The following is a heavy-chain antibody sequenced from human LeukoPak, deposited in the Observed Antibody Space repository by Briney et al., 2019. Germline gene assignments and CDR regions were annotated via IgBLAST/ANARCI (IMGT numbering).Heavy chain of an antibody. Sequence: GGSLRLSCSASGFPFSSYAMHWVRQAPGKGLEYVSAISDSGGSTYYADSVKGGFTISRDSSKNTLYLQMSSLRAEDTAVYFCVRGYSFGPYGMDVWGQGTTVTVSS. J-gene: IGHJ6*02. CDR1: GFPFSSYA. V-gene: IGHV3-64D*09. D-gene: IGHD2-15*01. CDR2: ISDSGGST. CDR3: VRGYSFGPYGMDV.